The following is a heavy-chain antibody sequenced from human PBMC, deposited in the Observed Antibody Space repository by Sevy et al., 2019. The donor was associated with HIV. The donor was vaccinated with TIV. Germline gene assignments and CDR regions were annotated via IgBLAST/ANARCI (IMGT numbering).Heavy chain of an antibody. CDR3: ARHISDSGSYYAYYYYYYMDV. J-gene: IGHJ6*03. Sequence: SETLSLTCTVSGGSISSNSYYWGWIRQPPGKGMEWIGSIYYSGRTYYNPSLKSRVTISVDTSKNQFSLKLSSVTAADTAVYYCARHISDSGSYYAYYYYYYMDVWGKGTTVTVSS. D-gene: IGHD1-26*01. CDR1: GGSISSNSYY. CDR2: IYYSGRT. V-gene: IGHV4-39*01.